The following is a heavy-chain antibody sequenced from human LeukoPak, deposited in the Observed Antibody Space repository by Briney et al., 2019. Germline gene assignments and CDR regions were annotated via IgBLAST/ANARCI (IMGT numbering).Heavy chain of an antibody. V-gene: IGHV4-39*07. CDR3: ARDASAAGPRRRYYYMDV. D-gene: IGHD6-13*01. Sequence: SETLSLTCTVSGGSISSSSYYWGWIRQPPGKGLEWIGSIYYSGSTYYNPSLKSRVTISVDTSKNQFSLKLSSVTAADTAVYYCARDASAAGPRRRYYYMDVWGKGTTVTVSS. J-gene: IGHJ6*03. CDR2: IYYSGST. CDR1: GGSISSSSYY.